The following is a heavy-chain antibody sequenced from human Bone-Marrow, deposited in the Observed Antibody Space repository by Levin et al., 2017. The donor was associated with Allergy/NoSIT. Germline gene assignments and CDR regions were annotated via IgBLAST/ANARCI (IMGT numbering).Heavy chain of an antibody. CDR3: ARDHAPHHIAAAAVRNDY. D-gene: IGHD6-13*01. CDR1: GFTFSSYE. Sequence: GGSLRLSCAASGFTFSSYEMNWVRQAPGKGLEWVSYISSSGSTIYYADSVKGRFTISRDNAKNSLYLQMNSLRAEDTAVYYCARDHAPHHIAAAAVRNDYWGQGTLVTVSS. CDR2: ISSSGSTI. V-gene: IGHV3-48*03. J-gene: IGHJ4*02.